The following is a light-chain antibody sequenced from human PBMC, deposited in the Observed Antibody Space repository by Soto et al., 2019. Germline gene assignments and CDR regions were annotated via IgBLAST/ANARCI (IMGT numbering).Light chain of an antibody. CDR1: QSVSSN. CDR2: GAS. J-gene: IGKJ4*01. CDR3: QQYQKWPLT. Sequence: EIVMTQSLATLSVSPGERATLSCRASQSVSSNFAWYQHKPDQAPRLLIYGASIRATGVPAKFSGSWSGTEFTLNIISLQSEDFAVYYCQQYQKWPLTFGGRTKAEIK. V-gene: IGKV3-15*01.